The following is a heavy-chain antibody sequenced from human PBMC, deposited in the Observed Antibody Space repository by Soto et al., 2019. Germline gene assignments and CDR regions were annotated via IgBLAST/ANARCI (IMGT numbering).Heavy chain of an antibody. Sequence: ITLKESGPTLVKPTQTLTLTCTFAGFSLSTSGVGVSWVRQPPGQALEWRAFIFWNDEKHYRPSLKSRVTIIKDTSKYQVVLTMTNVEPMDTGTYYCERRDAYNSYQFEYWGKGALVTVS. D-gene: IGHD1-1*01. V-gene: IGHV2-5*04. CDR2: IFWNDEK. CDR3: ERRDAYNSYQFEY. J-gene: IGHJ4*02. CDR1: GFSLSTSGVG.